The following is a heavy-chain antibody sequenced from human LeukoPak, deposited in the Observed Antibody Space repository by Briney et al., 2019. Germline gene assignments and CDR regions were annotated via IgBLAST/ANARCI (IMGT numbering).Heavy chain of an antibody. CDR3: ARDRTPSGSYPQELDY. CDR2: IKQDGSEK. Sequence: SGGSLRLSCAASGFPFRDYYKSWLRQAPGKGLEWVANIKQDGSEKYYVDSVKGRFTISRDNAKNSLYLQMNSLRAEDTAVYYCARDRTPSGSYPQELDYWGQGTLVTVSS. J-gene: IGHJ4*02. CDR1: GFPFRDYY. V-gene: IGHV3-7*01. D-gene: IGHD1-26*01.